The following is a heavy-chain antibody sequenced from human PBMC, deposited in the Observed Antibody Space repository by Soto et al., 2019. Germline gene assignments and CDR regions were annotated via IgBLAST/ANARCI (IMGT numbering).Heavy chain of an antibody. Sequence: SVKVSCKASGGTFSSYAISWVRQAPGQGLEWMGGIIPIFGTANYAQKFQGRVTITADESTSTAYMELSSLRSEDTAVYYCARDRDTVVTPGLNWFDPWGQGTLVTVSS. J-gene: IGHJ5*02. CDR3: ARDRDTVVTPGLNWFDP. CDR1: GGTFSSYA. CDR2: IIPIFGTA. V-gene: IGHV1-69*13. D-gene: IGHD2-21*02.